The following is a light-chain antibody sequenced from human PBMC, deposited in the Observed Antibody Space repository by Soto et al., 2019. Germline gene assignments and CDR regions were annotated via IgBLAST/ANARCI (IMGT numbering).Light chain of an antibody. CDR2: AAS. V-gene: IGKV1-8*01. Sequence: AIRMTQSPSSLSASTGDRVTITCRASQGISSYLAWYQQKPGKAPKLLIYAASSLQSGVPSRFSGSGSGTDFTLTISSLEPEDFAVYYCQQCSNSESTFGPGTKVDIK. CDR1: QGISSY. J-gene: IGKJ3*01. CDR3: QQCSNSEST.